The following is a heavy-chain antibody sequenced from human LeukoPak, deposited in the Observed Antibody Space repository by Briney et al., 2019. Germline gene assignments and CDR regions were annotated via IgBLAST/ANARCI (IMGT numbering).Heavy chain of an antibody. CDR2: IRYDGSNK. D-gene: IGHD3-10*01. V-gene: IGHV3-30*02. CDR1: GFKFSNYG. J-gene: IGHJ4*02. CDR3: AKGIHYYYGSGSYSGVGY. Sequence: PGGSLRLSCVASGFKFSNYGMHWVRQAPGKGLEWVAFIRYDGSNKYYADSVKGRFTISRDNSKNTLYLQMNSLRAEDTAVYYCAKGIHYYYGSGSYSGVGYWGQGTLVTVSS.